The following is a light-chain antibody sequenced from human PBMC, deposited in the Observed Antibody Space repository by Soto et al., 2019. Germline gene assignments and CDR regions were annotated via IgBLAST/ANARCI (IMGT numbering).Light chain of an antibody. V-gene: IGKV1-5*03. J-gene: IGKJ1*01. Sequence: DIQMTQSPSTLSACVGDIVTITCRASQSVSSWLAWYQQKPGEAPKLLIYKASSLESGVPSRFSGSGSGTEFTLTISSLQPDDFATYYSQHYDSYSEAFGQGTKVDIK. CDR2: KAS. CDR1: QSVSSW. CDR3: QHYDSYSEA.